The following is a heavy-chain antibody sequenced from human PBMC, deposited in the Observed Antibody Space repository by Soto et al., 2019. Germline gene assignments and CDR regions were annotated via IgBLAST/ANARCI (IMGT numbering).Heavy chain of an antibody. CDR1: GFTFSIYA. CDR2: IGGSGGGT. D-gene: IGHD3-10*01. V-gene: IGHV3-23*01. Sequence: GGSLRLSCAASGFTFSIYAMSWVRQAPGKGLEWVSTIGGSGGGTTYADSVKGRFTISRDNSKNTLFLHLRSLRVEDTAIYYCMPGSSGAQGEDRWGQGTLVTVSS. J-gene: IGHJ5*02. CDR3: MPGSSGAQGEDR.